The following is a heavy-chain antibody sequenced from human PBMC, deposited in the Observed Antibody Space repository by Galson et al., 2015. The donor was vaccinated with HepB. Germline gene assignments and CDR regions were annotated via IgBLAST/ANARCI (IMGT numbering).Heavy chain of an antibody. CDR1: GGSLTSDNW. D-gene: IGHD3-3*01. V-gene: IGHV4-4*02. CDR3: AREGADFWSGDQRDY. Sequence: TLSLTCTVSGGSLTSDNWWSWVRQPPGRGLEWIGEIWHSGSTNYNPSLKSRVTISLDRSKNQFSLKLNSVTAADTAVYYCAREGADFWSGDQRDYWGQGILVTVSS. CDR2: IWHSGST. J-gene: IGHJ4*02.